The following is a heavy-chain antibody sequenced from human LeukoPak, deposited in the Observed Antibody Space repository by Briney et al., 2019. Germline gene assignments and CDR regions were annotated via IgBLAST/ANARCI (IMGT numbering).Heavy chain of an antibody. D-gene: IGHD5-24*01. V-gene: IGHV1-69*01. J-gene: IGHJ4*02. CDR3: ARDPIRGEMATTYGDGVDY. CDR1: GGTFSSYA. Sequence: SVKVSCKASGGTFSSYAISWVRQAPGQGLEWMGGIIPIFGTANYAQKFQGRVTITADESTSTAYMELSSLRSEDTAVYYCARDPIRGEMATTYGDGVDYWGQGTLVTVSS. CDR2: IIPIFGTA.